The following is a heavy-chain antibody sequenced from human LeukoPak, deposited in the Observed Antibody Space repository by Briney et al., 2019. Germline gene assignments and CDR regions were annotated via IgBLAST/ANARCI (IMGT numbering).Heavy chain of an antibody. CDR1: GYTFTGYY. V-gene: IGHV1-2*02. J-gene: IGHJ4*02. Sequence: AASVKGTCKASGYTFTGYYMHWVRQAPGQGLEWMGWINPNSGGTNYAQKFQGRVTMTRDTSISTAYMELSRLRSDDTAVYYCARGGRGIAAAFDYWGQRTLVTVSS. CDR2: INPNSGGT. CDR3: ARGGRGIAAAFDY. D-gene: IGHD6-13*01.